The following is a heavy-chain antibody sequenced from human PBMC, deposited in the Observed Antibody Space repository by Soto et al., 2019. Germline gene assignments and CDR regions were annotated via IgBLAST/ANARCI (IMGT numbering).Heavy chain of an antibody. J-gene: IGHJ3*02. CDR3: AKATATGGGAFDI. CDR2: ILVGGST. CDR1: GFICSSYD. D-gene: IGHD2-8*02. Sequence: PGGSLRLSCAASGFICSSYDMSWVRQAPGKGLEWVSTILVGGSTHYEDSVKGRFTISRDRSKNTLYLQMNSLTAGDTAMYYCAKATATGGGAFDIRGQGTMVTVSS. V-gene: IGHV3-23*01.